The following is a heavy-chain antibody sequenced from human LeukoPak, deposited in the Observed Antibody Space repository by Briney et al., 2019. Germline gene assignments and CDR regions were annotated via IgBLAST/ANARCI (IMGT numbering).Heavy chain of an antibody. Sequence: PGGSLRLSCAASGFTFSSYGMHWVRQAPGKGLEWVAVISYDGSNKYYADSVKGRFTISRDNSKNTLYLQMNSLRAEDTAVYYCAKDLDIVVVVGATGYDAFDIWGQGTMVTVSS. V-gene: IGHV3-30*18. CDR1: GFTFSSYG. J-gene: IGHJ3*02. D-gene: IGHD2-15*01. CDR2: ISYDGSNK. CDR3: AKDLDIVVVVGATGYDAFDI.